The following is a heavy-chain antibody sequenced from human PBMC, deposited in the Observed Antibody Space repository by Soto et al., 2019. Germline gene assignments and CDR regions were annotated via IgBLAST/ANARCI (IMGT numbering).Heavy chain of an antibody. Sequence: QVQLVQSGAEVKKPGSSVKVSCKASGGTFSIYTISWVRQAPGQGLEWMGGSANSAQKFQGRLTVTADESTSTVYLELSSVTSEDAAVYYCARERPPDIAWFDPWGQGTLVSVSS. CDR1: GGTFSIYT. J-gene: IGHJ5*02. CDR3: ARERPPDIAWFDP. D-gene: IGHD2-15*01. V-gene: IGHV1-69*01. CDR2: GSA.